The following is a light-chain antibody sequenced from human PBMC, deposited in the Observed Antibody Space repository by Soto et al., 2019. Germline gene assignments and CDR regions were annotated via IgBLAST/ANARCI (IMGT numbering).Light chain of an antibody. V-gene: IGKV3-20*01. J-gene: IGKJ4*01. CDR1: QSVRSSH. CDR2: GAA. Sequence: EIVLTQTPGTLSLSPGERATLSCRASQSVRSSHLAWYQQKPGQAPRRLIYGAASRATGIPDRFSGSGSGTDFTLTISRLEPEDCAVYYCQQYGSSPLTFGGGTKV. CDR3: QQYGSSPLT.